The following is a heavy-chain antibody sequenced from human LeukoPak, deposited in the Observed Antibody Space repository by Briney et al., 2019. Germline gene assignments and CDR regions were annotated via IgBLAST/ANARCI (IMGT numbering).Heavy chain of an antibody. CDR1: GGSFSGYY. D-gene: IGHD6-19*01. Sequence: SETLSLTCAVYGGSFSGYYWSWIRQPPGKGLEWIGEINHSGSTNYNPSLKNRVTISVDTSRNQFSLKLSSVTAADTAVYYCARLYSSGWYNDAFDIWGQGTMVTVSS. V-gene: IGHV4-34*01. J-gene: IGHJ3*02. CDR3: ARLYSSGWYNDAFDI. CDR2: INHSGST.